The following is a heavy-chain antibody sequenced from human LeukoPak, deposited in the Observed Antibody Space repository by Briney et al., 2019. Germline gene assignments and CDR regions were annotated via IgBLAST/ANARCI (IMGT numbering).Heavy chain of an antibody. D-gene: IGHD3-22*01. V-gene: IGHV4-59*01. CDR2: IHYSGST. CDR3: ARVRDRSSYFYDLDY. J-gene: IGHJ4*02. CDR1: GGSISSYY. Sequence: SETLSLTCTVSGGSISSYYWSWIRQPPGKGLEWIRCIHYSGSTNYNPSLKSRLTISVDTSKNQFSLKLSSVTAADTAVYYCARVRDRSSYFYDLDYWGQGTLVTVSS.